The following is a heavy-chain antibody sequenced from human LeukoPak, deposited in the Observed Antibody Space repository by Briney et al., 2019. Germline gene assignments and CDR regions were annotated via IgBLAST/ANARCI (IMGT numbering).Heavy chain of an antibody. J-gene: IGHJ6*03. V-gene: IGHV4-61*02. CDR1: GGSISSGSYY. CDR2: IYTSGST. Sequence: SETLSLTCTVSGGSISSGSYYWSWIRQPAGKGLEWIGRIYTSGSTNYNPSLKSRVTISVDTSNNQFSLKLSSVTAADTAVYYCARARPLPGWYMDVWGKGTTVTVSS. D-gene: IGHD2-15*01. CDR3: ARARPLPGWYMDV.